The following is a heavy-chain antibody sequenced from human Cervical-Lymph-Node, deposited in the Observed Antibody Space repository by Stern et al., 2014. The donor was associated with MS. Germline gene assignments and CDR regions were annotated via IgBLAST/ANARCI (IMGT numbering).Heavy chain of an antibody. CDR3: ARHSVGVKDFDS. CDR1: GGSLRTFS. D-gene: IGHD4-23*01. CDR2: VYYNGST. Sequence: QLQLQESGPGLVKPSEPLSLTCTVSGGSLRTFSWSWIRQPPGRGLEWIGCVYYNGSTTHNPSLKSRVTMSVDTSKSQLSLRLHSVTAADTAVYYCARHSVGVKDFDSWGQGTLVTVSS. V-gene: IGHV4-59*01. J-gene: IGHJ4*02.